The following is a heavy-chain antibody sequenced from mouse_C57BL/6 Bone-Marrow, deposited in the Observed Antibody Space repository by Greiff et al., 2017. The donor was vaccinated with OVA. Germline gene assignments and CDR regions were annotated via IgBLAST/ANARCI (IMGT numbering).Heavy chain of an antibody. CDR2: IDPETGGT. CDR1: GYTFTDYE. D-gene: IGHD2-4*01. CDR3: TREDYGNAMDY. J-gene: IGHJ4*01. Sequence: LVESGAELVRPGASVTLSCKASGYTFTDYEMHWVKQTPVHGLEWIGAIDPETGGTAYNQKFKGKAILTADKSSSTAYMELRSLTSEDSAVYYCTREDYGNAMDYWGQGTSVTVSS. V-gene: IGHV1-15*01.